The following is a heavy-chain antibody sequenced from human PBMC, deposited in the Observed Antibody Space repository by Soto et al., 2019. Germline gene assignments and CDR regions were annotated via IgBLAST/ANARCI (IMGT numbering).Heavy chain of an antibody. Sequence: SETLSLTCTVSGGSVSSGSYYWSWIRQPPGKGLEWIGYIYYSGSTNYNPSLKSRVTISVDTPKNQFSLKLSSVTAADTAVYYCARGSGPNDDFDTWGQGTMVTVAS. CDR3: ARGSGPNDDFDT. J-gene: IGHJ3*02. CDR1: GGSVSSGSYY. V-gene: IGHV4-61*01. CDR2: IYYSGST. D-gene: IGHD2-15*01.